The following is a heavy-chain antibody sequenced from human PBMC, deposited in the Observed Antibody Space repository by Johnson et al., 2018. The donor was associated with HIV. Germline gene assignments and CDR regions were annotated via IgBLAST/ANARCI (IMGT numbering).Heavy chain of an antibody. D-gene: IGHD6-13*01. V-gene: IGHV3-43D*03. J-gene: IGHJ3*02. CDR3: AKQYSSSWYGNAFDI. Sequence: LVESGGGVVRPGGSLRLSCAASGFTFDDYAMHWVRQAPGKGLEWVSLINWDGDSTYYADSVKGRFTISRDNSKNSLYLQMNSLRAEDTALYYCAKQYSSSWYGNAFDIWGQGTMVTVSS. CDR2: INWDGDST. CDR1: GFTFDDYA.